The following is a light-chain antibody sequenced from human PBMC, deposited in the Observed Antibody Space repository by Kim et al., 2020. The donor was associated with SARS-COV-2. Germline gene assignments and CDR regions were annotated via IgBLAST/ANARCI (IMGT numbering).Light chain of an antibody. CDR1: QSISSY. V-gene: IGKV1-39*01. CDR3: QQSYSTPFT. J-gene: IGKJ3*01. Sequence: AYVGDRVTITCRASQSISSYLNWYQQEPGKAPKLLIYAASSLQSGVPSRFSGSGSGTDFTLTISSLQPEDFATYYCQQSYSTPFTFGPGTKVDIK. CDR2: AAS.